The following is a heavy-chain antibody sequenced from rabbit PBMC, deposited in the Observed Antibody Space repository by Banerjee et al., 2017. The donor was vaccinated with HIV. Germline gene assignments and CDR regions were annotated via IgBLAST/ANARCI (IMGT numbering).Heavy chain of an antibody. CDR1: GIDFSSYYY. CDR3: ARDYAGYIGYGYYFNL. D-gene: IGHD7-1*01. V-gene: IGHV1S43*01. J-gene: IGHJ4*01. Sequence: QEQLVESGGGLVTLGGSLTLTCKASGIDFSSYYYMCWVRQAPGKGLERIACIGANSGITWYASWVNGRFTVSRSTSLSTVDLKMTSLTVADTATYFCARDYAGYIGYGYYFNLWGPGTLVTVS. CDR2: IGANSGIT.